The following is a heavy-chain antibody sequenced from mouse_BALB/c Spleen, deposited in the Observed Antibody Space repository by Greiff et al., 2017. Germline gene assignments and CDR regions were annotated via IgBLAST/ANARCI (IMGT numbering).Heavy chain of an antibody. Sequence: EVKLMESGGDLVKPGGSLKLSCAASGFTFSSYGMSWVRQTPDKRLEWVATISSGGSYTYYPDSVKGRFTISRDNAKNTLYLQMSSLKSEDTAMYNCTRDTTTVLGNYARDYGVKEPQSPSPQ. J-gene: IGHJ4*01. CDR3: TRDTTTVLGNYARDY. V-gene: IGHV5-6*01. CDR1: GFTFSSYG. D-gene: IGHD1-1*01. CDR2: ISSGGSYT.